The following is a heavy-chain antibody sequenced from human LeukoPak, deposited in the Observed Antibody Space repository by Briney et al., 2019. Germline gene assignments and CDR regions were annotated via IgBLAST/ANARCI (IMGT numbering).Heavy chain of an antibody. V-gene: IGHV3-9*03. J-gene: IGHJ4*02. D-gene: IGHD5-24*01. Sequence: GRSLRLSCAASGFTFDDYATHWVRQAPGKGLEWVSGISWNSGSIGYADSVKGRFTISRDNAKNSLYLQMNSLRAEDMALYYCAKDANYWGYFNYWGQGTLVTVSS. CDR2: ISWNSGSI. CDR3: AKDANYWGYFNY. CDR1: GFTFDDYA.